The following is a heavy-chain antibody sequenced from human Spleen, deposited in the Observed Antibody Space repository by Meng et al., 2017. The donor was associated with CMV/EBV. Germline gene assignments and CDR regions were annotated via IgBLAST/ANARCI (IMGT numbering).Heavy chain of an antibody. CDR1: GYTFTGYY. Sequence: KASGYTFTGYYMHWVRQAPGQGLEWMGWINPNSGGTNYAQKFQGRVTMTRDTSISTAYMELSRLRSDDTAVYYCARDLRDPGNWFDPWGQGTLVTVSS. V-gene: IGHV1-2*02. J-gene: IGHJ5*02. CDR2: INPNSGGT. CDR3: ARDLRDPGNWFDP.